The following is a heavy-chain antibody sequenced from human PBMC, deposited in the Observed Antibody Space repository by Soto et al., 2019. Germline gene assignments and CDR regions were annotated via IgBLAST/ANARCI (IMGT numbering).Heavy chain of an antibody. CDR1: GFTFSSYW. Sequence: PGGSLRLSCAASGFTFSSYWMSWVRQAPGKGLEWVANIKQDGSEKYYVDSVKGRFTISRDNAKNSLYLQMNSLRAEDTAVYYFSSLIVVGVAATPPAFDIWGQGTMVTVSS. V-gene: IGHV3-7*01. CDR3: SSLIVVGVAATPPAFDI. CDR2: IKQDGSEK. D-gene: IGHD2-15*01. J-gene: IGHJ3*02.